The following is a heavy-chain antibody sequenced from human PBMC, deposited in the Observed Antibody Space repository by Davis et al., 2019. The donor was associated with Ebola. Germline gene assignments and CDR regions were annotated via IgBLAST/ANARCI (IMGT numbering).Heavy chain of an antibody. V-gene: IGHV4-34*12. CDR2: IIYRGTT. D-gene: IGHD5-18*01. J-gene: IGHJ3*02. Sequence: SETLSLTCAVSGGSLSGYQWNWIRQSPGKGLEWIGEIIYRGTTFYNPSLESRVAISIDTSRNQFSLKLSSVTAADTAVYYCARRGYIYTYGGGRSAFDIWGQGTMVTVSS. CDR3: ARRGYIYTYGGGRSAFDI. CDR1: GGSLSGYQ.